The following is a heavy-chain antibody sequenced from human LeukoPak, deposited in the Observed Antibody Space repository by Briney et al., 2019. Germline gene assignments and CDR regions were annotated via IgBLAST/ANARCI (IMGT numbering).Heavy chain of an antibody. CDR2: ISSSSSYI. CDR1: GFTFSSYS. CDR3: ARDSIAARTTRNWFDP. Sequence: GGSVRLSCAASGFTFSSYSMNWVRQAPGKGLEWVSSISSSSSYIYYADSVKGRFTISRDNAKNSLYLQMNSLRAEDTAVYYCARDSIAARTTRNWFDPWGQGTLVTVSS. J-gene: IGHJ5*02. V-gene: IGHV3-21*01. D-gene: IGHD6-6*01.